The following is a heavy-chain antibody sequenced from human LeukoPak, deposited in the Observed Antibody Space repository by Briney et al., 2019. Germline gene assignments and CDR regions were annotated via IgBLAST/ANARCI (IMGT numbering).Heavy chain of an antibody. CDR2: ISGSGGST. CDR1: GFTFSSYA. V-gene: IGHV3-23*01. Sequence: PGGSLRLSCAASGFTFSSYAMSWVRQAPGKGLEWVSAISGSGGSTYYADSVKGRFTISRDNSKNTLYLQMNSLRAEDTAVYYCARILTAIVAVDYWGQGILVTVSS. J-gene: IGHJ4*02. D-gene: IGHD5-12*01. CDR3: ARILTAIVAVDY.